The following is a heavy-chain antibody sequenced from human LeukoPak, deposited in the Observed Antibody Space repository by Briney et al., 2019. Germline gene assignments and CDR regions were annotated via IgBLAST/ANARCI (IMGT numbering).Heavy chain of an antibody. CDR2: INPNSGGT. J-gene: IGHJ4*02. D-gene: IGHD4-17*01. V-gene: IGHV1-2*02. CDR3: AREAYDYGDDSREPNFDY. CDR1: GYTFTGYY. Sequence: GASVKVSCKASGYTFTGYYMHWVRQAPGQGLEWMGWINPNSGGTNYAQKFQGRVTMTRDTSISTAYMELSRLRSDDTALYYCAREAYDYGDDSREPNFDYWGQGTLVTVSS.